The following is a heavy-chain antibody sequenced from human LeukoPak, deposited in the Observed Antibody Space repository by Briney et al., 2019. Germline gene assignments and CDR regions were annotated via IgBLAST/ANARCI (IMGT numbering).Heavy chain of an antibody. V-gene: IGHV4-59*01. D-gene: IGHD2-2*01. Sequence: SETLSLTCTVSGGSISSYYWSWIRQPPGKGLEWIGYTYYSGSTNYNPSLKSRVTISVDTSKNQFSLKLSSVTAADTAEYYCARVLYCSSNSCSDFGNWFDPWGQGTLVTVSS. CDR1: GGSISSYY. J-gene: IGHJ5*02. CDR2: TYYSGST. CDR3: ARVLYCSSNSCSDFGNWFDP.